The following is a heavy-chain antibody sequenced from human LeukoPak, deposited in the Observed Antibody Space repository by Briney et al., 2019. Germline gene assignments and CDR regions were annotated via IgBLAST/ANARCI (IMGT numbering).Heavy chain of an antibody. J-gene: IGHJ4*02. CDR3: AKDLRNVLKRYYFDY. V-gene: IGHV3-23*01. CDR1: GFTFSSYA. CDR2: ISGSGGST. Sequence: PGGSLRLSCVASGFTFSSYAMSWVRQAPGKGLEWVSAISGSGGSTYYADSVKGRFTISRDNSKNTLYLQMNSLRAEDTAVYYCAKDLRNVLKRYYFDYWGQGTLVTVSS. D-gene: IGHD5/OR15-5a*01.